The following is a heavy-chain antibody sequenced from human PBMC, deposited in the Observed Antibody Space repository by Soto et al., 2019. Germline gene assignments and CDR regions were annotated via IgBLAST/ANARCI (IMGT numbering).Heavy chain of an antibody. CDR1: GFTFSSYA. CDR2: ISYDGSNK. J-gene: IGHJ6*02. Sequence: QVQLVESGGGVVQPGRSLRLSCAASGFTFSSYAMHWVRQAPGKGLEWVAVISYDGSNKYYADSVKGRFTISRDNSKNTLYLQMNSLRAEDTAVYYCAREGRYSGYDNYYYYGMDVRGQGTTVTVSS. CDR3: AREGRYSGYDNYYYYGMDV. V-gene: IGHV3-30-3*01. D-gene: IGHD5-12*01.